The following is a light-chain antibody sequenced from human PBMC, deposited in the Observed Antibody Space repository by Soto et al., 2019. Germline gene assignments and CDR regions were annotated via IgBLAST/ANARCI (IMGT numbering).Light chain of an antibody. CDR1: QSISSW. V-gene: IGKV1-5*01. J-gene: IGKJ1*01. CDR3: QQYNSYSRT. CDR2: DAS. Sequence: DIQMTQSPSTLYASVGDRVTITCRASQSISSWSAWYQQKPGKAPKLLIYDASSLESGVPSRFRGSGSGTEFTLTISIRQPDDFATYYCQQYNSYSRTFGQGTKVEIK.